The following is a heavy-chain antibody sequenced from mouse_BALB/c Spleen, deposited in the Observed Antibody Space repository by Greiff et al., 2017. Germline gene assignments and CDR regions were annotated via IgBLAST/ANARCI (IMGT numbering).Heavy chain of an antibody. J-gene: IGHJ3*01. CDR1: GFTFSSYG. CDR3: AREDDGRLGEFAY. Sequence: EVHVVESGGGLVQPGGSLKLSCAASGFTFSSYGMSWVRQTPDKRLELVATINSNGGSTYYPDSVKGRFTISRDNAKNTLYLQMSSLKSEDTAMYYCAREDDGRLGEFAYWGEGTLVTVSA. V-gene: IGHV5-6-3*01. CDR2: INSNGGST. D-gene: IGHD2-3*01.